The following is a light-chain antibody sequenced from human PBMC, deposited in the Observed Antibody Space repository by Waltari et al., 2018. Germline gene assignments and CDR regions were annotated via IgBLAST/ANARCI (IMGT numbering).Light chain of an antibody. Sequence: EIVLTQSPATLSLSPWERATLSCRASQSLSTYLAWYQQKPGQAPRPLISDALNRATDIPARFSGSGSGTDFTLTISSLDPEDFAVDYCQHRSSWLLTFGGGTKVEIK. CDR2: DAL. J-gene: IGKJ4*01. CDR3: QHRSSWLLT. CDR1: QSLSTY. V-gene: IGKV3-11*01.